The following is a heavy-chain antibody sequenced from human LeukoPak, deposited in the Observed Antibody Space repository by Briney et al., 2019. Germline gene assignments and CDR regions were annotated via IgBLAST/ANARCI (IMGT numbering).Heavy chain of an antibody. Sequence: ASVKVSCKASGYTFTSYGISWVRQAPGQGLEWMGWISAYNGNTNYAKKLQGRVTMTTDTSTSTAYMELRSLRSDDTAVYYCARSLGYCSSTSCSFDYWGQGTLVTVSS. CDR1: GYTFTSYG. D-gene: IGHD2-2*01. CDR2: ISAYNGNT. V-gene: IGHV1-18*01. J-gene: IGHJ4*02. CDR3: ARSLGYCSSTSCSFDY.